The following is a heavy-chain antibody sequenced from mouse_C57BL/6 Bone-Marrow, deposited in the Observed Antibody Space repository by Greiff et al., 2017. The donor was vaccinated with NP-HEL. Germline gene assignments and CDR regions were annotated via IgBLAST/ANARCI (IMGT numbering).Heavy chain of an antibody. CDR1: GYTFTSYG. Sequence: VQLQESGAELARPGASVKLSCKASGYTFTSYGISWVKQSTGQGLEWIGEIYPRSGNTYYNEKFKGKATLTADKSSSTAYMELRSLTSEDSAVYFCAKDYYGSKSRYWGQGTTLTVSS. V-gene: IGHV1-81*01. D-gene: IGHD1-1*01. J-gene: IGHJ2*01. CDR3: AKDYYGSKSRY. CDR2: IYPRSGNT.